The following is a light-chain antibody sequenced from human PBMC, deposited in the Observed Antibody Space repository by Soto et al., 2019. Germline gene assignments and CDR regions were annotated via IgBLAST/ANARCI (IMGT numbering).Light chain of an antibody. J-gene: IGKJ3*01. CDR2: GAS. V-gene: IGKV1-9*01. CDR1: QGISSY. CDR3: QHLNSYPLT. Sequence: DIQLTQSPSFLSVSVGERVTITCRASQGISSYLAWYQQKPGKAPKLLIYGASTLQSGVPSRFSGSGSGTEFTLTISSLQPEDFATYFCQHLNSYPLTFGPGTEVDVK.